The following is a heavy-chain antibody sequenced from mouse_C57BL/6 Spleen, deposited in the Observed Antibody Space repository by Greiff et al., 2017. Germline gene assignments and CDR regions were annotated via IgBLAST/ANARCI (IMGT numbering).Heavy chain of an antibody. CDR2: ISYDGSN. D-gene: IGHD1-1*01. V-gene: IGHV3-6*01. CDR3: ARTGITTKYFDV. Sequence: ESGPGLVKPSQSLSLTCSVTGYSITSGYYWNWIRQFPGNKLEWMGYISYDGSNNYNPSLKNRISITRDPSKNQFFLKLNSVTTEDTATYYCARTGITTKYFDVWGTGTTVTVSS. J-gene: IGHJ1*03. CDR1: GYSITSGYY.